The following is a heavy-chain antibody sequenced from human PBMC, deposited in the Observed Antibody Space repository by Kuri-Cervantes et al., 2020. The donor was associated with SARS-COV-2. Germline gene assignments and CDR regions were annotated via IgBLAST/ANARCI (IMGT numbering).Heavy chain of an antibody. CDR3: ARGIDDFWSGYCPFDY. J-gene: IGHJ4*02. D-gene: IGHD3-3*01. Sequence: ASVKVSCKASGYTFTSYAMHWVRQAPGQRLEWMGWMNPNSGNTGYAQKFQGRVTMTRNTSISTAYMELSSLRSEDTAVYYCARGIDDFWSGYCPFDYWGQGTLVTVSS. CDR2: MNPNSGNT. CDR1: GYTFTSYA. V-gene: IGHV1-8*02.